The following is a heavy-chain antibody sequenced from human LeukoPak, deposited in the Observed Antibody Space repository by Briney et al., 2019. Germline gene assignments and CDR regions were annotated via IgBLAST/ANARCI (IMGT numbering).Heavy chain of an antibody. D-gene: IGHD5-18*01. J-gene: IGHJ4*02. CDR1: GGSISSSSYS. CDR3: ARTVDTAMVTYFDY. Sequence: SETLSLTCTVSGGSISSSSYSWGWIRQPPGKGLEWIGSIYYSESTNYNPSLKSRVTISVDTSKNQFSLKLSSVTAADTAVYYCARTVDTAMVTYFDYWGQGTLVTVSS. V-gene: IGHV4-39*07. CDR2: IYYSEST.